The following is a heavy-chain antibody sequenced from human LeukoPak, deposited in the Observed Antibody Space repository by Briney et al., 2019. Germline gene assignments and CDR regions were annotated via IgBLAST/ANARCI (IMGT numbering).Heavy chain of an antibody. Sequence: ASVKISFKTSGYTFTSYYMHWVRQAPGQGLEWMGRINPSGGSPNYAQKFQGRVTLTRDTSTSTVYMELSSLRSEDTAVYYCARGESEQWPEGGFEYWGQGTLVTVSS. J-gene: IGHJ4*02. V-gene: IGHV1-46*01. CDR2: INPSGGSP. CDR1: GYTFTSYY. CDR3: ARGESEQWPEGGFEY. D-gene: IGHD6-19*01.